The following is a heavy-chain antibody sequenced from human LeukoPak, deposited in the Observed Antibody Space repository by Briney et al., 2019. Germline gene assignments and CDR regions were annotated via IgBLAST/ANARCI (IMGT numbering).Heavy chain of an antibody. CDR3: TRGSIAYYYMDV. J-gene: IGHJ6*03. D-gene: IGHD3-22*01. Sequence: ETLSLTCTVSSGSIGSYYWSWIRQPPGKGREWIGYIYYTGSTDYNPSLKSRVTILVDRSKNQFSLKLSSLTAADTAVYYCTRGSIAYYYMDVWGKGTTVTISS. V-gene: IGHV4-59*01. CDR2: IYYTGST. CDR1: SGSIGSYY.